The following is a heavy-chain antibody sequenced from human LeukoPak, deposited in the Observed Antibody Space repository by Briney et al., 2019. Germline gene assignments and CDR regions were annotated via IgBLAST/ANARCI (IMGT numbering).Heavy chain of an antibody. CDR3: AKGLFGYSYGPPSYYMDV. Sequence: GGSQRLSCAASGFTFSSYGMSWVRQAPGKGLEWVSAISGSGGSTYYADSVKGRFTISRDNSKNTLYLQMNSLRAEDTAVYYCAKGLFGYSYGPPSYYMDVWGKGTTVTVSS. CDR2: ISGSGGST. CDR1: GFTFSSYG. D-gene: IGHD5-18*01. V-gene: IGHV3-23*01. J-gene: IGHJ6*03.